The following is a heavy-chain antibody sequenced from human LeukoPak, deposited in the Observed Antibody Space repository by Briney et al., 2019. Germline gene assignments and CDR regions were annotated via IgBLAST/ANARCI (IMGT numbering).Heavy chain of an antibody. D-gene: IGHD3-22*01. Sequence: GGSLRLSCAASGFTFSSYAMSWVRQAPGKGLEWVSAISGSGGSTYYADSVKGRFTISRDNSKNTLYLQMNSLRAEDTAIYYCAKLYNSIPGGSYFDYWGQGTLVTVSS. CDR3: AKLYNSIPGGSYFDY. CDR2: ISGSGGST. J-gene: IGHJ4*02. V-gene: IGHV3-23*01. CDR1: GFTFSSYA.